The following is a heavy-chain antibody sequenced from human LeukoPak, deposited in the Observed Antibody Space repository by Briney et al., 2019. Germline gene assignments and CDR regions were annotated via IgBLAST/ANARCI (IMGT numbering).Heavy chain of an antibody. J-gene: IGHJ6*02. Sequence: PGGSLKLSCAASGFTFSSYAMSWVRQAPGKGLEWVSAISGSGGSTYYADSVKGRFTISRDNSKNTLYLQMNSLRAEDTAVYYCARWAYYDILTGYYTPYYYGMDVWGQGTTVTVSS. CDR3: ARWAYYDILTGYYTPYYYGMDV. V-gene: IGHV3-23*01. CDR2: ISGSGGST. CDR1: GFTFSSYA. D-gene: IGHD3-9*01.